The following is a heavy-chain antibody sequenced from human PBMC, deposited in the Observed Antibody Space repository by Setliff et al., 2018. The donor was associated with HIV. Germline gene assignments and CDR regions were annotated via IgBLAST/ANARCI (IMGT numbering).Heavy chain of an antibody. D-gene: IGHD6-19*01. CDR1: AYSFTDYF. V-gene: IGHV1-2*02. CDR3: AREISSGDGY. J-gene: IGHJ4*02. Sequence: ASVKVSCKASAYSFTDYFIHWVRQAPGQGLEWMGWISPNNAGTRIPRTFRGRVTLTSDTSINTAYMELSRLRSDDTAVYYCAREISSGDGYWGQGTLVTVSS. CDR2: ISPNNAGT.